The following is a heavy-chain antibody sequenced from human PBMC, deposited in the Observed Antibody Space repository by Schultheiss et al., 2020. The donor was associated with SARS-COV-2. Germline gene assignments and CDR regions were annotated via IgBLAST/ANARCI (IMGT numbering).Heavy chain of an antibody. CDR3: AKLAAAGTYYYYGIDV. D-gene: IGHD6-19*01. Sequence: GGSLRLSCAASGFTFDDYAMHWVRQAPGKGLEWVSGISWNSGSIGYADSVKGRFTISRDNAKNSLYLQMNSLRAEDTALYYCAKLAAAGTYYYYGIDVWGQGTTVTVSS. J-gene: IGHJ6*02. CDR1: GFTFDDYA. V-gene: IGHV3-9*01. CDR2: ISWNSGSI.